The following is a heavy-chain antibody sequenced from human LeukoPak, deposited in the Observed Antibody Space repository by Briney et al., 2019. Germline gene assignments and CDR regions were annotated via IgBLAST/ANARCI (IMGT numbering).Heavy chain of an antibody. J-gene: IGHJ6*03. V-gene: IGHV1-69*01. CDR1: GSTFRSDA. CDR2: IFPLYGVV. CDR3: ARGVGWDIVDQNYYMXV. Sequence: SMKVSCKASGSTFRSDAFTWVRQAPGHGLEWMGGIFPLYGVVNYAQKFQGRVTITADESESTAYMEMGSLRSDDTAVYYCARGVGWDIVDQNYYMXVXXKGTXXTVS. D-gene: IGHD5-12*01.